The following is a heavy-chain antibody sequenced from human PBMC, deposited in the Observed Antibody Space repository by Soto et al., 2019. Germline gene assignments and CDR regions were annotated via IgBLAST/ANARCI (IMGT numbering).Heavy chain of an antibody. D-gene: IGHD2-2*01. CDR1: GFTLSSYG. J-gene: IGHJ4*02. CDR2: VSYDGSSN. CDR3: TKGGGASSYSCSDY. Sequence: QVQLVESGGGVVQPGRSLRLSCAASGFTLSSYGMHWVRQAPGKGLEWVAVVSYDGSSNYYPNSVKGRFTISRDDSKNTLYLQMNSLRSKDTAISYCTKGGGASSYSCSDYWGGGTMFTVSS. V-gene: IGHV3-30*18.